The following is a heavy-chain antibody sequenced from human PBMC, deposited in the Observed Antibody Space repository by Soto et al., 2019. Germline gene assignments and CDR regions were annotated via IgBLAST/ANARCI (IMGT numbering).Heavy chain of an antibody. CDR3: VLRDSHGYSGLKNWFDP. Sequence: SGPTLVNPTQTLTLTCTFSWFSLSTSGVGVGWIRQPPGKALEWLALIYWNDNKHYSPSLKSRLTITKDTSKNQVVLTMTKMDPVDTGTYYCVLRDSHGYSGLKNWFDPWGQGTQVTV. CDR1: WFSLSTSGVG. CDR2: IYWNDNK. V-gene: IGHV2-5*04. J-gene: IGHJ5*02. D-gene: IGHD3-22*01.